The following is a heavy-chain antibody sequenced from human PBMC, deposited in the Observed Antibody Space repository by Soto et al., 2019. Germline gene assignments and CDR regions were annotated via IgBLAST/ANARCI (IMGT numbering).Heavy chain of an antibody. Sequence: SETLSLTCTVSGGSISSSSYYWGWIRQPPGKGLEWIGSIYYSGSTYYNPSLKSRVTISVDTSKNQFSLKLSSVTAADTAVYYCARHRAGMIVEGGAFDIWGQGTTVTVSS. CDR1: GGSISSSSYY. J-gene: IGHJ3*02. CDR2: IYYSGST. CDR3: ARHRAGMIVEGGAFDI. D-gene: IGHD3-22*01. V-gene: IGHV4-39*01.